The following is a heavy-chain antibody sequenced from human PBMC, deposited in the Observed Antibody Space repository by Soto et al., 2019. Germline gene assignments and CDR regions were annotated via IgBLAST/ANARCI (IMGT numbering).Heavy chain of an antibody. V-gene: IGHV4-39*01. D-gene: IGHD2-15*01. CDR1: GGSISSSSYY. Sequence: SETLSLTCTVSGGSISSSSYYWGWIRQPPGKGLEWIGSIYYSGSTYYNPSLKSRVTISVDTSKNQFSLKLSSVTVADTAVYYCARHGGVVAATQGGIDYWGQGTLVTVSS. J-gene: IGHJ4*02. CDR2: IYYSGST. CDR3: ARHGGVVAATQGGIDY.